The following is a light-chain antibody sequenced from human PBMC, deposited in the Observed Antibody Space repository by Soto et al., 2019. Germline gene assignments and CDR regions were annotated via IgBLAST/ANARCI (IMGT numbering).Light chain of an antibody. CDR2: EVS. V-gene: IGLV2-23*02. CDR3: CSYAGSSTLV. Sequence: QSALTQPASVSGSPGQSITISCTGTSSDVGSYNLVSWYQQHPGKAPKLMIYEVSKRPSGVSNRFSGSKSGNTASLTISGLQAEDEADYYCCSYAGSSTLVFAAGTELSVL. CDR1: SSDVGSYNL. J-gene: IGLJ2*01.